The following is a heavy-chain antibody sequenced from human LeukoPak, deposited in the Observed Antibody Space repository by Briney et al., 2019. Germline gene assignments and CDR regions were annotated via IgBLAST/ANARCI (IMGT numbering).Heavy chain of an antibody. J-gene: IGHJ2*01. CDR3: AYSSSSYWYFDL. V-gene: IGHV1-46*01. CDR1: GYTFTSYY. D-gene: IGHD6-6*01. Sequence: ASVKVSCKASGYTFTSYYMHWVRQAPGQGLEWMGIINPSGGSTSYAQKFQGRVTMTRDTSTSTVYMELSSLRSEDTAVYYCAYSSSSYWYFDLWGRGTLVTVSS. CDR2: INPSGGST.